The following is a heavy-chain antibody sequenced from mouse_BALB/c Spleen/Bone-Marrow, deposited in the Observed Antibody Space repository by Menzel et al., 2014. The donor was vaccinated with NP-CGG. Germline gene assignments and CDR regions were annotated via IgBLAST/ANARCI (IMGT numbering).Heavy chain of an antibody. Sequence: QVQLKQSGAELMKPGASVEISCKATGYTFSRYWIEWVKQRPGHGLEWIGEILPGNGDTNYNENFKGKATFTADTSSNTAYMQLSSLTSEDSAVYYCVRFHYYFDYWGQGTTLTVSS. CDR3: VRFHYYFDY. CDR2: ILPGNGDT. V-gene: IGHV1-9*01. CDR1: GYTFSRYW. J-gene: IGHJ2*01.